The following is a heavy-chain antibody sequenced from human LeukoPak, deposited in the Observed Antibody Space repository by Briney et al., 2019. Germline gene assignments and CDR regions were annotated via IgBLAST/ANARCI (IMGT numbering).Heavy chain of an antibody. V-gene: IGHV3-7*03. J-gene: IGHJ4*02. CDR2: IRQDGSEK. CDR3: ARARLLWFGEYLYYFDY. Sequence: GGSLRLSCAASGFTFSSYWMSWVRQAPGKGLEWVANIRQDGSEKYYVDSVKGRFTISRDNAKNSLYLQMNSLRAEDTAVYYCARARLLWFGEYLYYFDYWGQGTLVTVSS. CDR1: GFTFSSYW. D-gene: IGHD3-10*01.